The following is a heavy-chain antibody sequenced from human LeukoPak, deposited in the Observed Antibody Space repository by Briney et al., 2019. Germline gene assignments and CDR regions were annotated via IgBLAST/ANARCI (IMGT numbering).Heavy chain of an antibody. CDR2: ICYSGST. V-gene: IGHV4-38-2*01. CDR3: AKSGGWYEVDC. Sequence: SETLSLTCAVSGYSISSGYYWGWIRQPPGKGLEWIGSICYSGSTYYNPSLKSRVTISIDTSKKQFSLNLNSVTAADTAVYYCAKSGGWYEVDCWGQGTLVTVSS. J-gene: IGHJ4*02. CDR1: GYSISSGYY. D-gene: IGHD6-19*01.